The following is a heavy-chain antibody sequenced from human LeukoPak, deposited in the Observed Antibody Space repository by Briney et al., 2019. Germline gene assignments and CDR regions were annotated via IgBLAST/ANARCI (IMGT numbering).Heavy chain of an antibody. CDR2: IYTSGST. J-gene: IGHJ6*03. V-gene: IGHV4-61*02. D-gene: IGHD1-26*01. CDR1: GGSISSGSYY. CDR3: ARDGALPSGYYYMDV. Sequence: QVQLQESGPGLVKPSQTLSLTCTVSGGSISSGSYYWSWIRQPAGKGLEWIGRIYTSGSTNYNPSLKSRVTISVDTSKNQFSLKLSSVTAADTAVYYCARDGALPSGYYYMDVWGKGTTVTISS.